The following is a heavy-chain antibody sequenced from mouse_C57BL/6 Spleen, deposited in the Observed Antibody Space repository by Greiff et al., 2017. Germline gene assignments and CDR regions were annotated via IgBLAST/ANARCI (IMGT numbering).Heavy chain of an antibody. CDR3: ARRDYGVYYFDY. D-gene: IGHD1-1*01. CDR1: GYTFTSYW. Sequence: VQLQQPGAELVMPGASVKLSCKASGYTFTSYWMPWVKQRPGQGLEWIGEIDPSDSYTNYNQKFKGKSTLTVDKSSSTAYMQLSSLTSEDSAVYYCARRDYGVYYFDYWGQGTTLTVSS. J-gene: IGHJ2*01. V-gene: IGHV1-69*01. CDR2: IDPSDSYT.